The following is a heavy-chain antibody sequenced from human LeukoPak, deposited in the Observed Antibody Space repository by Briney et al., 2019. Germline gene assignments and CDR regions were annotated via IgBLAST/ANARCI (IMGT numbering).Heavy chain of an antibody. Sequence: SVKVSCKASGGTFSSYAISWVRQAPGQGRKWMGGIIPIFGTANYAQKFQGRVTITTDESTSTAYMELSSLRSEDTAVYYCARDAGLDSSSWYFDYWGQGTLVTVSS. CDR2: IIPIFGTA. D-gene: IGHD6-13*01. CDR1: GGTFSSYA. J-gene: IGHJ4*02. CDR3: ARDAGLDSSSWYFDY. V-gene: IGHV1-69*05.